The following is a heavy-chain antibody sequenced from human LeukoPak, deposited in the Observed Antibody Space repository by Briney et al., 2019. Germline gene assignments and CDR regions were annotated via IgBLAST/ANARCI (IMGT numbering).Heavy chain of an antibody. CDR3: ARRGSGSYFAFLQAFDI. CDR2: IYYSGST. Sequence: SETLSLTCTVSGGSISSYYWSWIRQPPGKGLEWIGYIYYSGSTNYNPSLKSRVTISVDTSKNQFSLKLSSVTAADTAVYYCARRGSGSYFAFLQAFDIWGQGTMVTVSS. CDR1: GGSISSYY. J-gene: IGHJ3*02. D-gene: IGHD3-10*01. V-gene: IGHV4-59*01.